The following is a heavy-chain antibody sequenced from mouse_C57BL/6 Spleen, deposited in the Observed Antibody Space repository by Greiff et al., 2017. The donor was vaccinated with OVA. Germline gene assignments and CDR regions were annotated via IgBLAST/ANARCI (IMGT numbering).Heavy chain of an antibody. V-gene: IGHV1-54*01. CDR2: INPGSGGT. CDR1: GYAFTNYL. Sequence: VQLQQSGAELVRPGTSVKVSCKASGYAFTNYLIEWVKQRPGQGLEWIGVINPGSGGTNYNEKFKGKATLTADKSSSTAYMQLSSLTSEDSAVYFCARSIYDGYVLYYFDYWGQGTTLTVSS. J-gene: IGHJ2*01. CDR3: ARSIYDGYVLYYFDY. D-gene: IGHD2-3*01.